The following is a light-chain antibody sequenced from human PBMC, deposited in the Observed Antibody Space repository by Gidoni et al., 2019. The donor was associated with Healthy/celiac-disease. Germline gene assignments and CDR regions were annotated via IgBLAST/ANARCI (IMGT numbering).Light chain of an antibody. V-gene: IGKV3-20*01. J-gene: IGKJ2*02. CDR2: GAS. CDR3: QQYGSSRT. Sequence: DIVLTQSPGPLSVSPGERDTLTCRASQSVSSRYLSWYQQIPGQAPRLLIYGASSRATGIPERISSSGWGTDFTLIISRQEPEDFAVYYCQQYGSSRTFGQGTKLEIK. CDR1: QSVSSRY.